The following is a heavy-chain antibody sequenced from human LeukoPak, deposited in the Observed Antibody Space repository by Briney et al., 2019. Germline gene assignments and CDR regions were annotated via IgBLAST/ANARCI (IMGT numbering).Heavy chain of an antibody. CDR3: AKGAYYYDSSGYLGLDY. D-gene: IGHD3-22*01. J-gene: IGHJ4*02. CDR2: IWYDGSNK. CDR1: GLTFSSYG. V-gene: IGHV3-33*06. Sequence: GESLKISCAASGLTFSSYGMHWVRQAPGKGLEWVAVIWYDGSNKYYAGSVKGRFTISRDNSKNTLYLQMNSLRAEDTAVYYCAKGAYYYDSSGYLGLDYWGQGTLVTVSS.